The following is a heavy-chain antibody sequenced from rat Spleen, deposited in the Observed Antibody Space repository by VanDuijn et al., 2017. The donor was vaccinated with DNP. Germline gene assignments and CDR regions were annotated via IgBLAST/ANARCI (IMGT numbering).Heavy chain of an antibody. Sequence: QVQLQQSGAELAKPGSSVRISCKASGYTYTSYYIGWIKQTTGQGLEYIGYINTGSGGTNYNEKFKGKATLTVDKSSSTAFMQLSSLTPDDSAVYYCARRRLPYWYFDFWGPGTMVTVSS. CDR3: ARRRLPYWYFDF. CDR2: INTGSGGT. V-gene: IGHV1-43*01. J-gene: IGHJ1*01. D-gene: IGHD1-4*01. CDR1: GYTYTSYY.